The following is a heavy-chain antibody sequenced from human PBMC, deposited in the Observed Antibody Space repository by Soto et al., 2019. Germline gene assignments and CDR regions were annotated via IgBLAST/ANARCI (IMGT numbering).Heavy chain of an antibody. Sequence: PGGSLRLSCAASGFTFSKFVMSWVRQAPGKGLEWVSALSGGSDGTYYADSVKGRFTIFRDNSKNTLYLQMNSLRAEDTAVYYCARDVSRGILTGYYHQHWGQGTLVTVSS. D-gene: IGHD3-9*01. J-gene: IGHJ1*01. V-gene: IGHV3-23*01. CDR1: GFTFSKFV. CDR2: LSGGSDGT. CDR3: ARDVSRGILTGYYHQH.